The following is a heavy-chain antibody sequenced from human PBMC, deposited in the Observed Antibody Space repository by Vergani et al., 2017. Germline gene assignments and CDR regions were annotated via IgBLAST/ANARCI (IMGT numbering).Heavy chain of an antibody. CDR2: INHSGST. Sequence: QVQLQQWGAGLLKPSETLSLTCAVYGGSFSGYYWSWIRQPPGKGLEWIGEINHSGSTNYNPYLKSRVTISVDTSKNQFSLKLSSVTAADTAVYYCARPGGYCSSTSCRYYYYYYGMDVWGQGTTVTVSS. CDR3: ARPGGYCSSTSCRYYYYYYGMDV. V-gene: IGHV4-34*01. J-gene: IGHJ6*02. D-gene: IGHD2-2*01. CDR1: GGSFSGYY.